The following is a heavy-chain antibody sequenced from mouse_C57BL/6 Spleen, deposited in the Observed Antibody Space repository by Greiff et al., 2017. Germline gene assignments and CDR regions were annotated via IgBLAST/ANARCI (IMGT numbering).Heavy chain of an antibody. Sequence: VQLQQSGAELVRPGASVTLSCKASGYTFTDYEMHWVKQTPVHGLEWIGAIDPETGGTAYNQKFKGKAILTADKSSSTAYMELRSLTSEDSAVYYCTRWSYDGYYVWFAYWGQGTLVTVSA. V-gene: IGHV1-15*01. CDR2: IDPETGGT. CDR1: GYTFTDYE. J-gene: IGHJ3*01. CDR3: TRWSYDGYYVWFAY. D-gene: IGHD2-3*01.